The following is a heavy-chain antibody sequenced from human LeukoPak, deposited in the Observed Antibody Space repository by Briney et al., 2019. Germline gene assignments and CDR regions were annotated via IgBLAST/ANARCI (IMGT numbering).Heavy chain of an antibody. J-gene: IGHJ4*02. Sequence: GGSLRLSCAASVFTFSSYGVHGVPQAPDKGLEWVAFIRYDGNNKYYADSVKGRFTLSRDKSKNTLYVQKNSLRAEDTAIYYFAKDLGGSDLYVGFDYWGQGTLVTVSS. CDR1: VFTFSSYG. V-gene: IGHV3-30*02. D-gene: IGHD6-19*01. CDR3: AKDLGGSDLYVGFDY. CDR2: IRYDGNNK.